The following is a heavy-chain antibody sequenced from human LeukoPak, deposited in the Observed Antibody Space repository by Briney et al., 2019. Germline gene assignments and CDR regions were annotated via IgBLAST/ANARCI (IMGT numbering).Heavy chain of an antibody. V-gene: IGHV3-64*01. J-gene: IGHJ3*02. D-gene: IGHD2-2*01. CDR3: ASSTSGGAFDI. CDR2: ISSNGGST. CDR1: GFTFSSYA. Sequence: PGGSLRLSCAASGFTFSSYAMHWVRQAPGKGLEYVSAISSNGGSTYYANSVKGRFTISRDNSKNTLYLQMGSLRAEDMAVYYCASSTSGGAFDIWGQGTMVTVSS.